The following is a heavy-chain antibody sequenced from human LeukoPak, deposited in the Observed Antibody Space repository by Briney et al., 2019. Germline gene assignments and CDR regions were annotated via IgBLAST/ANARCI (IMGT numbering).Heavy chain of an antibody. CDR3: TKSRSSWSDDTFDI. CDR2: ISTGGTYI. D-gene: IGHD6-13*01. J-gene: IGHJ3*02. Sequence: GGSLRLSCAASGFTFSGYGMFWVRQAPGKGLEWISSISTGGTYIYYADSVKGRFTISRDDAKNSLYLQMNSLRAEDTAVYYCTKSRSSWSDDTFDIWGQGTMVTVSS. V-gene: IGHV3-21*01. CDR1: GFTFSGYG.